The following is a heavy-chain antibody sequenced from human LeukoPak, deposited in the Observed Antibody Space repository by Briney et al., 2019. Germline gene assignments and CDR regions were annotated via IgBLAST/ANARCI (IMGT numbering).Heavy chain of an antibody. V-gene: IGHV3-30*02. Sequence: PGGSLRLSCAASGFIFNNYGMHWVRQAPGKGLQWVAGIRYDGSVKYYAESVKGRFTISRDNSRSTLNLQMNSLRTEDTAVYYCARAASLIAVAGTGYWGQGTLVTVSS. CDR2: IRYDGSVK. CDR1: GFIFNNYG. J-gene: IGHJ4*02. D-gene: IGHD6-19*01. CDR3: ARAASLIAVAGTGY.